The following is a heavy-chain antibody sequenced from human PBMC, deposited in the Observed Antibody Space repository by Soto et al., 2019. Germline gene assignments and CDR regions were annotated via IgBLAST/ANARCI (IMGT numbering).Heavy chain of an antibody. J-gene: IGHJ4*02. V-gene: IGHV4-4*09. D-gene: IGHD3-16*01. CDR1: GGSMRGQH. CDR3: ATYTVGEGGRGY. CDR2: HHSNST. Sequence: QVQLQESGPGLVKPSETLSLTCTVSGGSMRGQHWSWIRQPPGKGLEWIGHHSNSTNYNPSLKSPSTIPTDTSKNQFSLTLSSVTAADTAVYYCATYTVGEGGRGYWGQGTLVTVSS.